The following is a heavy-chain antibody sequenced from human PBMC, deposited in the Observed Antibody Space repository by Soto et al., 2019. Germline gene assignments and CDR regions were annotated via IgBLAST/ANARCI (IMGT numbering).Heavy chain of an antibody. J-gene: IGHJ3*02. CDR1: GGSISSSSYY. CDR2: IYYSGST. Sequence: SETLSLTCTVSGGSISSSSYYLGWIRPPPGKGLEWIGSIYYSGSTYYNPSLKSRVTISVDTSKNQFSLKLSSVTAADTAVYYCARTGTVTTADAFDIWGQGTMVTVSS. CDR3: ARTGTVTTADAFDI. D-gene: IGHD4-17*01. V-gene: IGHV4-39*01.